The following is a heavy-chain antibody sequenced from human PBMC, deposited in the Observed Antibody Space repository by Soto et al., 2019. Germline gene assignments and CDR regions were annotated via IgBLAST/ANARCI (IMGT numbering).Heavy chain of an antibody. Sequence: GASVKVSCKASGYTFTSYAMHWVRQAPGQRLEWMGWINAGNGNTKYSQKFQGRVTITRDTSASTAYMELSSLRSEDTAVYYCAREGRFLEWLLSYYYYGMDVWGQGTTVTVSS. D-gene: IGHD3-3*01. CDR2: INAGNGNT. CDR3: AREGRFLEWLLSYYYYGMDV. J-gene: IGHJ6*02. V-gene: IGHV1-3*01. CDR1: GYTFTSYA.